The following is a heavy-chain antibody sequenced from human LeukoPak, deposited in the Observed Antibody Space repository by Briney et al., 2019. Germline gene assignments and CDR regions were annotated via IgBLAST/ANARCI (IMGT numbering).Heavy chain of an antibody. D-gene: IGHD1-26*01. V-gene: IGHV4-59*11. CDR2: IHYSGST. CDR3: ARDGYSGSSLFDY. CDR1: GGSISSHF. J-gene: IGHJ4*02. Sequence: PSETLSLTCTVSGGSISSHFWSWIRQPPGRGLEWIGYIHYSGSTNYNPSLKSRVTISVETSRTQFSLRLSSVTAAAPPCYYGARDGYSGSSLFDYWGQGTLVTVSS.